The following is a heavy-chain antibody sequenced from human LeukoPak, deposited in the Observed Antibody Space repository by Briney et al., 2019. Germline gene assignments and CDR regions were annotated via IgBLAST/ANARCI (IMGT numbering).Heavy chain of an antibody. D-gene: IGHD3-10*01. V-gene: IGHV4-34*01. CDR1: GGSFSGYY. CDR3: ARAHGGLGY. CDR2: INHSGST. Sequence: ASETLSLTCAVYGGSFSGYYWSWIRQPPGKGLEWIGEINHSGSTNYNPSLKSRVTISVDTSKNQFSLKLSSVTAADTAVYYCARAHGGLGYWGQGTLVTVSS. J-gene: IGHJ4*02.